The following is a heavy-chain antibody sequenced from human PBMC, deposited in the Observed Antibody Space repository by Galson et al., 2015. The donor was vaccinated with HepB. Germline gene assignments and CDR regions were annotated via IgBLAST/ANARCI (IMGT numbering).Heavy chain of an antibody. V-gene: IGHV5-10-1*01. CDR3: ATRPRDYCSGGSCYSGHDAFDI. J-gene: IGHJ3*02. Sequence: QSGAEVKKPGESLRISCKGSGYSFTSYWISWVRQMPGKGLEWMGRIDPSDSYTNYSPSFQGHVTISADKSISTAYLQWSSLKASDTAIYYCATRPRDYCSGGSCYSGHDAFDIWGQGTMVTVSS. CDR2: IDPSDSYT. CDR1: GYSFTSYW. D-gene: IGHD2-15*01.